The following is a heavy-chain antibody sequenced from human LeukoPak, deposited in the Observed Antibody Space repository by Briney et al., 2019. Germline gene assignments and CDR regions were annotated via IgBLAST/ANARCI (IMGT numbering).Heavy chain of an antibody. V-gene: IGHV1-8*01. CDR1: GYTFTSYD. CDR2: MNPNSGNT. D-gene: IGHD3-22*01. J-gene: IGHJ4*02. CDR3: ARGFRDSSGRKPDY. Sequence: ASVTVSFTASGYTFTSYDINWMRQATGQGLEWMGWMNPNSGNTGYAQKFQDRVTMTRNTSIKTAYMELSSLRSEDMAVYYCARGFRDSSGRKPDYWGQGTLVTVSS.